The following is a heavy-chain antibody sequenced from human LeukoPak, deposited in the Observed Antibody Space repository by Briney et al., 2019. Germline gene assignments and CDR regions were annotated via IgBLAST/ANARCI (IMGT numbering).Heavy chain of an antibody. J-gene: IGHJ5*02. CDR3: ARGASGVYTVTTSWFDP. CDR2: INPNSGGT. V-gene: IGHV1-2*02. Sequence: ASVTVSFTASGYTFTGYYMHWVRQAPGQGLEWMGWINPNSGGTNYAQKFQGRVTMTRDTSISTAYMELSRLRSDDTAVYYCARGASGVYTVTTSWFDPWGQGTLVTVSS. D-gene: IGHD4-17*01. CDR1: GYTFTGYY.